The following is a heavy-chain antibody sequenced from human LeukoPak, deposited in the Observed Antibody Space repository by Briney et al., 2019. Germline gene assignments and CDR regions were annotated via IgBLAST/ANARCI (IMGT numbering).Heavy chain of an antibody. J-gene: IGHJ5*02. Sequence: SQTLSLTCAISGDSVSSNSAAWNWIRQSPSRGLEWLGRTYFRSKWYSDYAVSVKSRITINPDTSKNQFSLQLNSVTPEDTAVYYCAIAVSSPGPTNWVDPWGQGTLVTVSS. D-gene: IGHD6-13*01. CDR2: TYFRSKWYS. CDR3: AIAVSSPGPTNWVDP. CDR1: GDSVSSNSAA. V-gene: IGHV6-1*01.